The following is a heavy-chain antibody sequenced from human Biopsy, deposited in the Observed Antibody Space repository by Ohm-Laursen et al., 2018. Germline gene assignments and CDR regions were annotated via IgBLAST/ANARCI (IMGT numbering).Heavy chain of an antibody. CDR3: VLASFDY. J-gene: IGHJ4*02. Sequence: SCKASGYTFTTYYIHWVRQAPGQGLEWMGIINPGGNSTAYTQNFQGRVTMTWDTSTTTVYMELSSLRSEDTAVYYCVLASFDYWGQGTLVTVPS. CDR1: GYTFTTYY. V-gene: IGHV1-46*01. CDR2: INPGGNST.